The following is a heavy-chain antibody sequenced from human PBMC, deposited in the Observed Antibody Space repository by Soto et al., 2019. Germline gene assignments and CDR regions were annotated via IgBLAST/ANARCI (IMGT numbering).Heavy chain of an antibody. CDR2: IYHSGST. CDR3: ARMSGTYYVPDY. CDR1: NASITSSGYY. V-gene: IGHV4-31*03. Sequence: QVQLQESGPRLVEASQTLSLTCTVSNASITSSGYYWSWVRQPPGKRLEWIGYIYHSGSTFYSPSHQSRLTMSVDKSKNQVPPTLRSVTAADTAVYHCARMSGTYYVPDYWGQGTLVTVSS. D-gene: IGHD1-26*01. J-gene: IGHJ4*02.